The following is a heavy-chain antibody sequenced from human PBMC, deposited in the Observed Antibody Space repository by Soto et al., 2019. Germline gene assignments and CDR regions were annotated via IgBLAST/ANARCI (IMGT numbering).Heavy chain of an antibody. CDR1: GFTFSSYG. D-gene: IGHD6-19*01. Sequence: GGSLRLSCAASGFTFSSYGMHWVRQAPGKGLEWVAVISYDGSNKYYADSVKGRFTISRDNSKNTLYLQMNSLRAEDTAVYYCAKGKWLVRQVNEYYYGMDVWGQGTTVTVSS. V-gene: IGHV3-30*18. CDR2: ISYDGSNK. CDR3: AKGKWLVRQVNEYYYGMDV. J-gene: IGHJ6*02.